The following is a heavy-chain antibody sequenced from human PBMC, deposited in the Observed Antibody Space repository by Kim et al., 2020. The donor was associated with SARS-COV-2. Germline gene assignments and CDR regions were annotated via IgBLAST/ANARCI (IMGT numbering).Heavy chain of an antibody. CDR1: GGSVSSGSYY. Sequence: SETLSLTCTVSGGSVSSGSYYWSWIRQPPGKGLEWIGYIYYSGSTNYNPSLKSRVTISVDTSKNQFSLKLSSVTAADTAVYYCARGVPDRYFDWLLPQNFDYWGQGTLVTVSS. CDR2: IYYSGST. D-gene: IGHD3-9*01. CDR3: ARGVPDRYFDWLLPQNFDY. J-gene: IGHJ4*02. V-gene: IGHV4-61*01.